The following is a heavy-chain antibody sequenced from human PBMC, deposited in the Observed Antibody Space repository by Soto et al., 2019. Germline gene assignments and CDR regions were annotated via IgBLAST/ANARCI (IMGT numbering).Heavy chain of an antibody. CDR1: GFTFSNYW. J-gene: IGHJ5*02. Sequence: EVQLVESGGGLVQPGGSLRLSCAASGFTFSNYWMIWVGQAPGKGLEWVANIKQDGSEKYYVDSVKGRFTISRDNANKLLYLQIDSLRPEDTAVYYCVRETGYSSSWLKRGYNWFDPWGQGTLVTVSS. D-gene: IGHD6-13*01. CDR3: VRETGYSSSWLKRGYNWFDP. V-gene: IGHV3-7*01. CDR2: IKQDGSEK.